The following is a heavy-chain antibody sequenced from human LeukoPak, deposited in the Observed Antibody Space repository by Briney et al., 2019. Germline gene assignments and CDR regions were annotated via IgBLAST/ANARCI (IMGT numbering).Heavy chain of an antibody. CDR2: ISWDGGST. CDR1: GFTFDDYT. CDR3: ARAVAETGGFDY. V-gene: IGHV3-43*01. J-gene: IGHJ4*02. Sequence: GGSLRLSCAASGFTFDDYTMHWVRHAPGKGLEWVSLISWDGGSTYYADSVKGRFTISRDNSKNCLYLQMNSLRTEHTALYYCARAVAETGGFDYWGQGTLVTVSS. D-gene: IGHD6-19*01.